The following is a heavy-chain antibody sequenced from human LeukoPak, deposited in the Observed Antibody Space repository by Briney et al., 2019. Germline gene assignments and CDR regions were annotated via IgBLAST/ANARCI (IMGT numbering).Heavy chain of an antibody. D-gene: IGHD3-9*01. V-gene: IGHV1-18*01. CDR3: ARYRELRYFDWLRDYYYYYMDV. CDR1: GYTFTSYG. J-gene: IGHJ6*03. Sequence: ASVKVSCKASGYTFTSYGISWVRRAPGQGLEWMGWISAYNGNTNYAQKLQGRVTMTTDTSTSTAYMELRSLRSDDTAVYYCARYRELRYFDWLRDYYYYYMDVWGKGTTVTISS. CDR2: ISAYNGNT.